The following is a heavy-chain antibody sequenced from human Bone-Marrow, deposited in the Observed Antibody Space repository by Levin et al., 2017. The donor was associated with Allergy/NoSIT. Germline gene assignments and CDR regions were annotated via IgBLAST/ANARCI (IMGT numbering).Heavy chain of an antibody. J-gene: IGHJ1*01. CDR1: GFSFHNYA. V-gene: IGHV3-9*01. CDR2: VSWNSGSS. CDR3: AKDITKGSGWYVRYFEN. D-gene: IGHD6-19*01. Sequence: GGSLRLSCAASGFSFHNYAMHWVRQVPGKGLEWVSGVSWNSGSSGYADSVKDRFTISRANAQNSLYLQMNSLRPEDTALYYCAKDITKGSGWYVRYFENWGQGILVTVSS.